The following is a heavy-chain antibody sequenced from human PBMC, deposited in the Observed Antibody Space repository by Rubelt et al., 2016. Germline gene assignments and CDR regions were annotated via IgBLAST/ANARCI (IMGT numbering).Heavy chain of an antibody. CDR3: ARGGHRDGYNYHFDY. V-gene: IGHV3-74*01. Sequence: KGLVWVAQIISDGSTTTYADSVKGRFTISRDNAKNTLYLQMNSLRAEDTAVYYCARGGHRDGYNYHFDYWGQGTLVTVSS. J-gene: IGHJ4*02. CDR2: IISDGSTT. D-gene: IGHD5-24*01.